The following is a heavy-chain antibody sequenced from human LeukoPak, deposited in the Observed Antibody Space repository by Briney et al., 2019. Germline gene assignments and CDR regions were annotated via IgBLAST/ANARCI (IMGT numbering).Heavy chain of an antibody. CDR1: GFTFDDYA. V-gene: IGHV3-43D*03. CDR2: ISWDGGST. Sequence: GGSLRLSCAASGFTFDDYAMHWVRQAPGKGLEWISLISWDGGSTYYADSVKGRFTISRDNSKNSLYLQMNSLRAEDTAVYYCARPRAAAYDAFDIWGQGTMVTVSS. J-gene: IGHJ3*02. CDR3: ARPRAAAYDAFDI. D-gene: IGHD6-13*01.